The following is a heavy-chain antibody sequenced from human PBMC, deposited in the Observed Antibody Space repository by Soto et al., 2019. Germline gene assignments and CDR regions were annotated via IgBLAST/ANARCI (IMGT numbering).Heavy chain of an antibody. V-gene: IGHV1-69*13. CDR3: ARERVVVPAAILHYYYGMDV. Sequence: GASVKVSCKASGGTFSSYAISWVRQAPGQGLEWMGGIIPIFGTANYAQKFQGRVTITADESTSTAYMELSSLRSEDTAVYYCARERVVVPAAILHYYYGMDVWGPGATVTVSS. CDR1: GGTFSSYA. D-gene: IGHD2-2*02. CDR2: IIPIFGTA. J-gene: IGHJ6*02.